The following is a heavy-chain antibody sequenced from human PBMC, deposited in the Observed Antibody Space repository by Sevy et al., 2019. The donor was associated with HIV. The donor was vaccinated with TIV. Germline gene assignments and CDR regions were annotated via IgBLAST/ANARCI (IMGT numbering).Heavy chain of an antibody. CDR2: LSYDGRNNK. V-gene: IGHV3-30*04. J-gene: IGHJ4*02. Sequence: GGSLRLSCAASGFTFSDYRFHWVRQAPDKGLEWVAVLSYDGRNNKYNADSVKGRFTISRDNSKNTVYLQMNSLRAEDTAIYYCARDRGEILSSAFDYWGQGTLVTVSS. CDR1: GFTFSDYR. D-gene: IGHD3-16*01. CDR3: ARDRGEILSSAFDY.